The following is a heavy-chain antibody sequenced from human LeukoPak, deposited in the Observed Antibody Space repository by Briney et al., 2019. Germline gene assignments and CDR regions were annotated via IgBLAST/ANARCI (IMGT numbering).Heavy chain of an antibody. J-gene: IGHJ2*01. V-gene: IGHV4-61*01. CDR3: ARYSSGWKHWYFDL. CDR2: ISYSGST. Sequence: PSETLSLTCTVSGGSVSSGSYYWSWIRQPPGKGLEWIGYISYSGSTNYNPSLKSRVTISVDTSKNQFSLRLTSVTAADTAVYYCARYSSGWKHWYFDLWGRGTLVTVSS. CDR1: GGSVSSGSYY. D-gene: IGHD6-19*01.